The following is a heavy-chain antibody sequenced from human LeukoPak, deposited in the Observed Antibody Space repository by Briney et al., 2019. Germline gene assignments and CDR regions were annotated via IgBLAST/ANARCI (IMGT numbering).Heavy chain of an antibody. J-gene: IGHJ4*02. Sequence: PSETLSLTCDVSGISFSTYYWSWIRQSPEKRLEWIGEVNHSGYTNYNPSLKGRVTISVDTSKNQFSLRLNSVTAADTAVYYCARQLYGSDYWGQGTLVTVSS. CDR2: VNHSGYT. D-gene: IGHD4-17*01. CDR3: ARQLYGSDY. V-gene: IGHV4-34*01. CDR1: GISFSTYY.